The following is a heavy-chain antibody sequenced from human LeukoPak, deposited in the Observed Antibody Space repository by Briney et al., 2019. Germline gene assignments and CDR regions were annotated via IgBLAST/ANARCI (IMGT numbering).Heavy chain of an antibody. CDR1: GGSFSSTHNY. CDR2: IYYSGST. J-gene: IGHJ3*02. CDR3: ARRSGITMIVVVQEDAFDI. V-gene: IGHV4-39*01. D-gene: IGHD3-22*01. Sequence: SETLSLTCTVSGGSFSSTHNYWGWIRQPPGKGLEWIGSIYYSGSTYYNPSLKSRVTISVDTSKNQFSLKLSSVTAADTAVYHCARRSGITMIVVVQEDAFDIWGQGTMVTVSS.